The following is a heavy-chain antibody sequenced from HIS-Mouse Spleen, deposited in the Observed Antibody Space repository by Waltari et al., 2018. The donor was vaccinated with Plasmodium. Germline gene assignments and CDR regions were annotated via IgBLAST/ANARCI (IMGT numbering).Heavy chain of an antibody. CDR3: ARDRSAAALLGY. J-gene: IGHJ4*02. V-gene: IGHV3-21*01. Sequence: VQLVGSGGGLVKPGGSLRLSCAAHGSTSSTDSMNWVRQAPGKGMEWVSSISSSSSYIYYADSVKGRFTISRDNAKNSLYLQMNSLRAEDTAVYYCARDRSAAALLGYWGQGTLVTVSS. D-gene: IGHD6-13*01. CDR1: GSTSSTDS. CDR2: ISSSSSYI.